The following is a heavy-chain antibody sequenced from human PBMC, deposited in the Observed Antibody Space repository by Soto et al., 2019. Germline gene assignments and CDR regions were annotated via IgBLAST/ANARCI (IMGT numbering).Heavy chain of an antibody. Sequence: GESLKISCKTSGYSFISYWVAWVRQKPGKGLEWMGTFYPGDSTSTYSPSFQGEFTISVDKSISTAYLHLSSLKASDTAMYYCARIIGYCRNNDCSWTFDIWGQGTTVTVSS. J-gene: IGHJ3*02. CDR1: GYSFISYW. D-gene: IGHD2-2*03. CDR3: ARIIGYCRNNDCSWTFDI. CDR2: FYPGDSTS. V-gene: IGHV5-51*01.